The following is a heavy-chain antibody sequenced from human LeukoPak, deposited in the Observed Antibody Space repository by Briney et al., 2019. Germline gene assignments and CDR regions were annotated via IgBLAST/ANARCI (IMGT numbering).Heavy chain of an antibody. CDR2: LFRGGST. J-gene: IGHJ5*02. V-gene: IGHV3-53*01. CDR1: GFTVSTNY. CDR3: ARGHDTSGYYYPPTWFDP. D-gene: IGHD3-22*01. Sequence: GGSLRLSCAASGFTVSTNYMTWVRQVPGKGLEWVSVLFRGGSTFYADSVKGRFTISRDDSKNTLYLQMNSLRAEDTAVYYCARGHDTSGYYYPPTWFDPWGQGTLVTVSP.